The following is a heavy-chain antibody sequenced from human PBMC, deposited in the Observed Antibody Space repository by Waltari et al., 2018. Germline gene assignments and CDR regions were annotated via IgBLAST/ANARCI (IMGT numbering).Heavy chain of an antibody. V-gene: IGHV3-33*06. CDR1: GFTFSNSA. J-gene: IGHJ4*02. CDR2: IWNDGSTE. Sequence: QVQLVESGGGVVQPGRSLRLSCAGSGFTFSNSAMHWVRQAPGKGLEWVAIIWNDGSTEKYADSVKCRFTISRDNSKNTLYLQMNSLRAEDTATYYCAKPTYGPGSYLIDHWGQGTLVTVSS. D-gene: IGHD3-10*01. CDR3: AKPTYGPGSYLIDH.